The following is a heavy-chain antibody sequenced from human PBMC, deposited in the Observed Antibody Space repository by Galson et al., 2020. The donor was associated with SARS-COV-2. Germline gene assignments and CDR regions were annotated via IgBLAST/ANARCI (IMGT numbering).Heavy chain of an antibody. CDR3: ARAIPGSYLDY. D-gene: IGHD3-10*01. V-gene: IGHV4-59*01. CDR1: GGSISSYY. Sequence: SETLSLTCTVSGGSISSYYWSWIRQPPGKGLEWIGYIYYSGSTNYNPSLKSRVTISVDTSKNQFSLKLSSVTAADTAVYYCARAIPGSYLDYWGQGTLVTVSS. J-gene: IGHJ4*02. CDR2: IYYSGST.